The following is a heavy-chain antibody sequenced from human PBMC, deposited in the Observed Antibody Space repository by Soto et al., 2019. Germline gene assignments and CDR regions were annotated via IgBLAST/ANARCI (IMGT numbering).Heavy chain of an antibody. CDR2: MSGSSSTT. CDR3: AKDRGGVLAPSYFDY. V-gene: IGHV3-23*01. CDR1: GLTFSNYA. J-gene: IGHJ4*02. Sequence: EVRLLESGGGLVKPGGSLRLSCATSGLTFSNYAMSWVRQAPGGGLEWVSSMSGSSSTTYYADSVKGRFTISRDRSKNTLYLQMNSLRAEDTALYYCAKDRGGVLAPSYFDYWGQGTLVTVSS. D-gene: IGHD2-8*01.